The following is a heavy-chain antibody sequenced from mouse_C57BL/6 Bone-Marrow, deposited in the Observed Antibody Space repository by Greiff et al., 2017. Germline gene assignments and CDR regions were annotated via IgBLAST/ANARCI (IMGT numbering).Heavy chain of an antibody. CDR3: ARQGSMDY. V-gene: IGHV5-6*01. Sequence: EVNVVESGGDLVKPGGSLKLSCAASGFTFSSYGMSWVRQTPDKRLEWVATISSGGSYTYYPDSVKGRFTIARDNAKNTLYLQMSSLKSEDTAMYYCARQGSMDYWGQGTSVTVSS. CDR1: GFTFSSYG. CDR2: ISSGGSYT. J-gene: IGHJ4*01.